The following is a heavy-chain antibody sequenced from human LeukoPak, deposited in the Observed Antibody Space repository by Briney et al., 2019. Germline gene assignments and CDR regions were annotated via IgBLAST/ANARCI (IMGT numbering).Heavy chain of an antibody. V-gene: IGHV4-34*01. D-gene: IGHD6-6*01. CDR3: ARRSIAAPPASPNWFDP. CDR2: INHSGST. Sequence: SETLSLTCAVYGGSFSGYYWSWIRQPPGKGLEWIGEINHSGSTNYNPSLKSRVTISVDTSKNQFSLKLSSVTAADTAVYYCARRSIAAPPASPNWFDPWGQGTLVTVSS. CDR1: GGSFSGYY. J-gene: IGHJ5*02.